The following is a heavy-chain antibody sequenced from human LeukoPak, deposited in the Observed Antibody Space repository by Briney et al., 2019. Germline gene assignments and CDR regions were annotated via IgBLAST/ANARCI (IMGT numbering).Heavy chain of an antibody. Sequence: SVKVSCKASGGTFSSYAISWVRQAPGQGLEWMGRIIPILGIANYAQKFQGRVTITADKSTSTAYMELSSLRSEGTAVYYRAIPYYTPSVDYWGQGTLVTVSS. CDR3: AIPYYTPSVDY. CDR1: GGTFSSYA. D-gene: IGHD2-2*02. CDR2: IIPILGIA. V-gene: IGHV1-69*04. J-gene: IGHJ4*02.